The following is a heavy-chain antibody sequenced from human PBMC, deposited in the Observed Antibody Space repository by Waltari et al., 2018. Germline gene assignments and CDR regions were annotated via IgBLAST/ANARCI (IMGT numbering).Heavy chain of an antibody. CDR1: GFNFGRTG. CDR2: IRFDTSSE. CDR3: AKDSGNWGYAFDI. D-gene: IGHD7-27*01. Sequence: QVQLVESGGGVVQPGGSLRLSCAASGFNFGRTGMHWVRRAPGKGLEWVAFIRFDTSSENYAESVKGRFTISRDNSNNTLHLQMNSLRGDDTAVYYCAKDSGNWGYAFDIWGQGTKVTVSS. J-gene: IGHJ3*02. V-gene: IGHV3-30*02.